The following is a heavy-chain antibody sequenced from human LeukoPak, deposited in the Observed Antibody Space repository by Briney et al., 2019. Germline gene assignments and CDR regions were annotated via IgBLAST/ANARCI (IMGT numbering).Heavy chain of an antibody. CDR3: ARDFENSAIDY. CDR1: RYTFTGYY. CDR2: INPCSGGT. Sequence: ASVKVSCKASRYTFTGYYMHWVRQAPGQGLEYMGWINPCSGGTNYTQKFRGRVTMTRDTSISTAYMELSRLRSDDTAVYYCARDFENSAIDYWGQGTLVTVSS. V-gene: IGHV1-2*02. D-gene: IGHD3-9*01. J-gene: IGHJ4*02.